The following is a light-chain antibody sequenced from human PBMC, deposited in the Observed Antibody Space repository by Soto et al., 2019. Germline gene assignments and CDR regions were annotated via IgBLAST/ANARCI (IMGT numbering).Light chain of an antibody. CDR2: AAS. V-gene: IGKV1-27*01. Sequence: DTQMTQSPSSLSASLGDRVTITCRASQDIKAYLSWYQQKPGKVPRLLIYAASTLHSGVQSRFSGSGYRTDFTLTISSLQPEDVAIYYCQKYNSAPWAFGQGTKVDIK. CDR1: QDIKAY. J-gene: IGKJ1*01. CDR3: QKYNSAPWA.